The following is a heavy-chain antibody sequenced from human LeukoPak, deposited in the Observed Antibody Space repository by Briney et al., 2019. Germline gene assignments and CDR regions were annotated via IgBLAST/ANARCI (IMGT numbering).Heavy chain of an antibody. CDR2: IYYSESA. J-gene: IGHJ3*02. CDR1: GGSISSYY. Sequence: SETLSLTCTVSGGSISSYYWSWIRQPPGKGLEWIGYIYYSESANYNPSLKSRVTISVDTSKNQFSLKLSSVTAADTAVYYCARRGGSPLGAFDIWGQGTMVTVSS. V-gene: IGHV4-59*01. D-gene: IGHD1-26*01. CDR3: ARRGGSPLGAFDI.